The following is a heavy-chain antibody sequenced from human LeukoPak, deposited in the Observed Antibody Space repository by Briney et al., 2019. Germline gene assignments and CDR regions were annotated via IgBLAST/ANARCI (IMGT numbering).Heavy chain of an antibody. J-gene: IGHJ3*02. CDR2: VYYSGST. CDR3: ARNASSLGAGAFDT. CDR1: GGSISSSSLY. D-gene: IGHD2-2*01. V-gene: IGHV4-39*01. Sequence: SETLSLTCTVSGGSISSSSLYWDWIRQPPGKGLEWIGTVYYSGSTYYNPSLKSRVTISVDTSKNQFSLKLSSVTAADTAVYYCARNASSLGAGAFDTWGQGTMVTVSS.